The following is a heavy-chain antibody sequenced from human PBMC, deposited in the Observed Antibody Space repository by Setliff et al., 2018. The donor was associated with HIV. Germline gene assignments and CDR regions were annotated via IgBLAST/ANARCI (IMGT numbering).Heavy chain of an antibody. Sequence: GASVKVSCKASGYTFTSYYMHWVRQAPGQGLEWMGIINPSGGSTSYAQKFQGRVTMTRDTSTSTVYMELSSLRSEDTAVYYCARDQSNPILYYYMDVWGKGTTVTVSS. D-gene: IGHD3-3*02. CDR1: GYTFTSYY. CDR3: ARDQSNPILYYYMDV. V-gene: IGHV1-46*01. CDR2: INPSGGST. J-gene: IGHJ6*03.